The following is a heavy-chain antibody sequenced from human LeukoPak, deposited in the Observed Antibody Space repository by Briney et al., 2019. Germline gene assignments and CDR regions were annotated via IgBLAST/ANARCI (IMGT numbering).Heavy chain of an antibody. J-gene: IGHJ4*02. CDR1: GYTFTSYY. CDR3: ARDTIRIVGVIFY. Sequence: ASVKVSCKASGYTFTSYYMHWVREAPGQGLEWMGIINPRDGSTSYAQKFQGRVTMTRDTSTSTVYMELHSLRSEYTAVCYCARDTIRIVGVIFYWGQGSLVSVSS. V-gene: IGHV1-46*01. CDR2: INPRDGST. D-gene: IGHD1-26*01.